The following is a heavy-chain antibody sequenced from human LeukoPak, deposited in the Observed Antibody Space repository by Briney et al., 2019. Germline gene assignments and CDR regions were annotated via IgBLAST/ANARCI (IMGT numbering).Heavy chain of an antibody. Sequence: AWVKVSCKASGGTFSSYAISWVRQAPGQGLECMGRIIPILGIANYAQKFQGRVTITADKSTSTAYMELSSLRSEDTAVYYCAIIGYGSGSWNDAFDIWGQGTMVTVSS. CDR3: AIIGYGSGSWNDAFDI. V-gene: IGHV1-69*04. J-gene: IGHJ3*02. CDR1: GGTFSSYA. CDR2: IIPILGIA. D-gene: IGHD3-10*01.